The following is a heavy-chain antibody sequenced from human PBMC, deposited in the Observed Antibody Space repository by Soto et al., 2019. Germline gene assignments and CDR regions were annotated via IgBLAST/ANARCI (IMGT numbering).Heavy chain of an antibody. CDR3: ARDMGGATRILAPRFDY. CDR2: ISAYNGNT. CDR1: GYTFTSYG. Sequence: ASVKVSCKASGYTFTSYGISWVRQAPGQGFEWMGWISAYNGNTNYAQKLQGRVTMTTDTSTSTAYMELRSLRSDDTAVYYCARDMGGATRILAPRFDYWGQGTLVTVSS. J-gene: IGHJ4*02. V-gene: IGHV1-18*01. D-gene: IGHD2-15*01.